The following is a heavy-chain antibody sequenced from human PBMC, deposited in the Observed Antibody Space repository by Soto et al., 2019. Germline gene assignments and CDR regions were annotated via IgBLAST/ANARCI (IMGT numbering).Heavy chain of an antibody. V-gene: IGHV3-21*01. J-gene: IGHJ6*02. CDR1: GFTFSSYS. Sequence: PGGSLRLSCAASGFTFSSYSMNWVRQAPGKGLEWVSSISSSSSYIYYADSVKGRFTISRDNAKNSLYLQMSSLRAEDTAVYYCARAQVTPYYYYYGMDVWGQGTTVTVSS. CDR3: ARAQVTPYYYYYGMDV. CDR2: ISSSSSYI. D-gene: IGHD2-21*02.